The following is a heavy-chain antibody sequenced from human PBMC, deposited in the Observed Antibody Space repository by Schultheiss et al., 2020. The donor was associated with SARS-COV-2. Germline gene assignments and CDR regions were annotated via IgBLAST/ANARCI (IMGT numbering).Heavy chain of an antibody. CDR1: GFTFNNYG. CDR3: AKGAVAGDDAFDL. Sequence: GGSLRLSCVVSGFTFNNYGMHWVRQAPGKGLEWVAGISYEGSKKYYADSVQGRFTISRDWSKGTLYLQMHILRPEDTAVYYCAKGAVAGDDAFDLWGQGTLVTVSS. CDR2: ISYEGSKK. V-gene: IGHV3-30*18. D-gene: IGHD6-19*01. J-gene: IGHJ3*01.